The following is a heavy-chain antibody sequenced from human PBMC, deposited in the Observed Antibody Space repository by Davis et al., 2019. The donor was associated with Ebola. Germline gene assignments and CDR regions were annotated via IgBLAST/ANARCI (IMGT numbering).Heavy chain of an antibody. CDR1: GFTFSSYD. D-gene: IGHD6-19*01. CDR2: LSFDGSDK. J-gene: IGHJ3*02. CDR3: AKGLRGGWYQDAFDI. Sequence: GGSLRLSCAASGFTFSSYDMHWVRQAPGKGLESVAVLSFDGSDKNYADSVKGRFTISRDNSKNTLYLQMNSLRAEDTAVYYCAKGLRGGWYQDAFDIWGQGTMVTVSS. V-gene: IGHV3-30*18.